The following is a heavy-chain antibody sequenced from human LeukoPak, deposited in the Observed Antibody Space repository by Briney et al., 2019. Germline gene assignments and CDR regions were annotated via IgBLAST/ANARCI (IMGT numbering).Heavy chain of an antibody. CDR2: ISAYNGNT. CDR1: GYTFTSYG. J-gene: IGHJ3*02. D-gene: IGHD4-17*01. CDR3: ATPDDYGDYGSDAFDI. Sequence: ASVKVSCKASGYTFTSYGISWVRQAPGQGLEWMGWISAYNGNTNYAQKLQARVTMTTDTSTSTAYMELRSLRSDDTAVYYCATPDDYGDYGSDAFDIWGQGTMVTVSS. V-gene: IGHV1-18*01.